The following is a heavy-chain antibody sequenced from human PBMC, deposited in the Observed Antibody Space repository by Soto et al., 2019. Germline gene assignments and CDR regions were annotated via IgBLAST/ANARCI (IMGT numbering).Heavy chain of an antibody. CDR3: ARDRGYSGYDSPRYYYGMDV. V-gene: IGHV3-33*01. CDR2: IWFDGTNK. CDR1: GFTFSSYG. D-gene: IGHD5-12*01. J-gene: IGHJ6*02. Sequence: HPGGSLRLSCAASGFTFSSYGMHWVRQAPGKGLEWVAVIWFDGTNKYYADSVKGRFTISRDNSKNTLYLQMNSLRAEDTAVYYCARDRGYSGYDSPRYYYGMDVWGQGTTVTVSS.